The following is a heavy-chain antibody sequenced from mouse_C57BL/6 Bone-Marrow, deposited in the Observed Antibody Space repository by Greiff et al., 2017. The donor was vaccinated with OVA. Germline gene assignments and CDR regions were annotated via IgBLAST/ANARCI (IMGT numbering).Heavy chain of an antibody. Sequence: EVKLVESVGDLVKPGGSLQLSCAASGFTFSSYCMSWVRQTPDKRLEWVATISSGGSYTYYPDSVKGRFTISRDNAKNTLYLQMSSLKSEDTAMYYCAREGTGAKVDYWGQGTTLTVSS. CDR1: GFTFSSYC. J-gene: IGHJ2*01. D-gene: IGHD4-1*01. CDR3: AREGTGAKVDY. CDR2: ISSGGSYT. V-gene: IGHV5-6*02.